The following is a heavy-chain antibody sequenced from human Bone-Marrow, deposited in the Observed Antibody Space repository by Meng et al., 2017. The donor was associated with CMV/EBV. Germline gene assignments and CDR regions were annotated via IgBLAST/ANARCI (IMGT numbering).Heavy chain of an antibody. Sequence: LLLTCAASGFTFSSYEMNWVRQAPGKGLEWVSYISSSGSTIYYADSVKGRFTISRDNAKNSLYLQMNSLRAEDTAVYYCARWTRVGAAPYYFDYWGQGTLVTVSS. CDR2: ISSSGSTI. D-gene: IGHD1-26*01. CDR3: ARWTRVGAAPYYFDY. CDR1: GFTFSSYE. V-gene: IGHV3-48*03. J-gene: IGHJ4*02.